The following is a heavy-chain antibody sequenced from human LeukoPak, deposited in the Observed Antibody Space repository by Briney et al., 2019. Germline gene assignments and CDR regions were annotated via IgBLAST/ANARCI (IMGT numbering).Heavy chain of an antibody. D-gene: IGHD4-17*01. CDR1: GGSISSYY. CDR2: IYYSGST. V-gene: IGHV4-59*01. CDR3: ASAYGDYEVDAFDI. Sequence: SSETLSLTCTVSGGSISSYYWSWIRQPPGKGLEWIGYIYYSGSTNYNPSLKSRVTISVDTSKNQFSLKLSSVTAADTAVYYCASAYGDYEVDAFDIWGQGTMVTVSS. J-gene: IGHJ3*02.